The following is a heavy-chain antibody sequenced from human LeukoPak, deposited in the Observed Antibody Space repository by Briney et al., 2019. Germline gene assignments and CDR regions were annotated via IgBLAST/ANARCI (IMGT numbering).Heavy chain of an antibody. J-gene: IGHJ4*02. Sequence: ASVKVSCKASGYTFTGYYMHWVRQAPGQGLEWMGWINPNSGGTNYAQKLQGRVTMTTDTSTSTAYMELRSLRSDDTAVYYCARDLRSAGITMVRGGYWGQGTLVTVSS. CDR2: INPNSGGT. CDR3: ARDLRSAGITMVRGGY. CDR1: GYTFTGYY. V-gene: IGHV1-2*02. D-gene: IGHD3-10*01.